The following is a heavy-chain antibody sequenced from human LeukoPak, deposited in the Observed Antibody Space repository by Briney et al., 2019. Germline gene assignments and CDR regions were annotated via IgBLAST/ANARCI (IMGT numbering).Heavy chain of an antibody. CDR3: ARGSGSSSPYDY. CDR2: ISSSGSTI. D-gene: IGHD6-6*01. V-gene: IGHV3-48*04. CDR1: GFTFSSYG. Sequence: GGSLRLSCAASGFTFSSYGMHWVRQAPGKGLEWVSYISSSGSTIYYADSVKGRFTISRDNAKNSLYLQMNSLRAEDTAVYYCARGSGSSSPYDYWGQGTLVTVSS. J-gene: IGHJ4*02.